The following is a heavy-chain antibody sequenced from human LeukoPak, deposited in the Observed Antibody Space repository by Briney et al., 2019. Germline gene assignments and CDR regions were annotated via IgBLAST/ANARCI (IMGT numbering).Heavy chain of an antibody. CDR3: AKGSTYYYGSGSYPPFDY. J-gene: IGHJ4*02. V-gene: IGHV3-30*02. CDR2: IRYDGSNK. D-gene: IGHD3-10*01. CDR1: GFTFSSYG. Sequence: HPGGSLRLSCAASGFTFSSYGMHWVRQAPGKGLEWVAFIRYDGSNKYYADSVKGRFTISRDNSKNTLYLQMNSLRAEDTAVYYCAKGSTYYYGSGSYPPFDYWGQGTLVTVSS.